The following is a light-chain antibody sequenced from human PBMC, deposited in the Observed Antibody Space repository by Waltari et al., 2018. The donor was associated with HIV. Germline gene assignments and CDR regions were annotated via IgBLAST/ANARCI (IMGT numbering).Light chain of an antibody. CDR2: DDS. CDR3: QVWDSTSDLRVV. CDR1: NIGTKS. J-gene: IGLJ2*01. V-gene: IGLV3-21*02. Sequence: SYVLTQPPSVSVAPGQTARITCGGNNIGTKSVHWYQQKPGQAPVLVVYDDSDRPSERVSGSISGNTATLTISTVEAGDEADYYCQVWDSTSDLRVVFGGGTELTVL.